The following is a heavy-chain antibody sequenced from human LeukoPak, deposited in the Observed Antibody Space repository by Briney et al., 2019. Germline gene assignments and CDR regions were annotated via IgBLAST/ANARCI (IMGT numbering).Heavy chain of an antibody. CDR2: IYYSVST. D-gene: IGHD5/OR15-5a*01. J-gene: IGHJ4*02. Sequence: SETLSLTCSVSGGSISSSSYSWGWIRQPPGNGLEWIGSIYYSVSTYYPSLKSRVTISVDTSKNQFSLKLSSVTAADTAVYYCARHSSIYDFDYWGQGTLVTVSS. CDR3: ARHSSIYDFDY. V-gene: IGHV4-39*01. CDR1: GGSISSSSYS.